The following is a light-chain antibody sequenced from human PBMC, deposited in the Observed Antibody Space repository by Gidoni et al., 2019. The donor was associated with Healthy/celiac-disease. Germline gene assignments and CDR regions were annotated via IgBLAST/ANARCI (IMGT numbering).Light chain of an antibody. Sequence: IVLTQSPGTLSLSPGERATLSCRASQSVSSSYLAWYQQKPGQAPRLLIYGASSRATAIPDRFSGSGSGTDFTLTISRLEPEDFAVYYCQQYGSSPVFXGXTKVEIK. CDR3: QQYGSSPV. CDR2: GAS. CDR1: QSVSSSY. V-gene: IGKV3-20*01. J-gene: IGKJ4*01.